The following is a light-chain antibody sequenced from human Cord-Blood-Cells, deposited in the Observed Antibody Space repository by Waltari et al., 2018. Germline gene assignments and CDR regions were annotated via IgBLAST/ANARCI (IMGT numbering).Light chain of an antibody. Sequence: IPMTQSPSFLSVSVGDTVTITCRASQTISSYLMWYQQKPGKAPNLLIYAASSLQSGVPSRFSGSGSGTDFTLTISSLQPEDFATYSCQQSYSTPYTFGQGTKLEIK. CDR3: QQSYSTPYT. V-gene: IGKV1-39*01. J-gene: IGKJ2*01. CDR1: QTISSY. CDR2: AAS.